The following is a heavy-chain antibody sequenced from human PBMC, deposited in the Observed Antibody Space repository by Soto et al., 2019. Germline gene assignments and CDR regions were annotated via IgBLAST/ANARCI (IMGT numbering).Heavy chain of an antibody. CDR3: ARDTRGLLDY. V-gene: IGHV4-30-4*01. CDR1: GGSISSGDYY. D-gene: IGHD2-15*01. CDR2: IHYSGSS. J-gene: IGHJ4*02. Sequence: ASETLSLTCTVSGGSISSGDYYWSWIRQPPGKGLEWIGYIHYSGSSYNNPSLKSRITISVDTSKNQFSLNLSSVTAADTAVYYCARDTRGLLDYWGQGTLVTVSS.